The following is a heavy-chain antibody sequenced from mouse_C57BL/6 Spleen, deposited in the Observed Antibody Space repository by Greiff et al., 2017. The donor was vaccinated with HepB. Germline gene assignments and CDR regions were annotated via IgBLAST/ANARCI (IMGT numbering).Heavy chain of an antibody. D-gene: IGHD1-1*01. Sequence: VQLQQSGAELVRPGSSVKLSCKASGYTFTSYWMQWVKQRPIQGLERIGNIDPSDSETHYNQKFKDKATLTVDKSSSTAYMQLSSLTSEDSAVYYCAKRTTVVADYFDYWGQGTTRTVSS. CDR1: GYTFTSYW. CDR3: AKRTTVVADYFDY. J-gene: IGHJ2*01. V-gene: IGHV1-52*01. CDR2: IDPSDSET.